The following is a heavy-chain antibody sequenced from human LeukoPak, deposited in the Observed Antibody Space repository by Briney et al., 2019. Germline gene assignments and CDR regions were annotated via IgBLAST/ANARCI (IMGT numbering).Heavy chain of an antibody. J-gene: IGHJ4*02. Sequence: GGSLRLSCAASGFTFSSYSMNWVRQAPGKGLEWVSSTSSSSYIYYADSVKGRFTISRDNSKNTLYLQMNSLRAEDTAVYYCAKSRPGYYDSSGDYWGQGTLVTVSS. D-gene: IGHD3-22*01. V-gene: IGHV3-21*04. CDR1: GFTFSSYS. CDR2: TSSSSYI. CDR3: AKSRPGYYDSSGDY.